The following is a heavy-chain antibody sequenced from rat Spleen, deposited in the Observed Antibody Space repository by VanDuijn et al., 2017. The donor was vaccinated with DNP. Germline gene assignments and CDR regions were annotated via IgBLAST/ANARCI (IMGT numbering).Heavy chain of an antibody. CDR3: ATSGYGYDGYPFAY. J-gene: IGHJ3*01. Sequence: EVQLVESGGGLVQPGRSLKLSCVVSGITLSNYGMAWVRQAPKKGLEWVATIIYDGTTTYYRDSVKGRFTISRDNAKNTLFLQMDSLRSEDTATYYCATSGYGYDGYPFAYWGQGTLVTVSS. CDR2: IIYDGTTT. CDR1: GITLSNYG. V-gene: IGHV5-29*01. D-gene: IGHD1-12*03.